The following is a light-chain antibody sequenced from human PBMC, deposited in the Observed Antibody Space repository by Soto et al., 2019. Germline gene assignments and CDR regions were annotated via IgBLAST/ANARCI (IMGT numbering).Light chain of an antibody. Sequence: DIHMTQSPSSLYASVGYLFTIPCRASQSISSYLNWYQQKPGKAPKLRIYAASSLQSGVPSRFSGSGSWTDFTRTSSSLQPEDFATYYCQQSYRTPRTFGQGTKVDIK. CDR1: QSISSY. J-gene: IGKJ1*01. CDR3: QQSYRTPRT. V-gene: IGKV1-39*01. CDR2: AAS.